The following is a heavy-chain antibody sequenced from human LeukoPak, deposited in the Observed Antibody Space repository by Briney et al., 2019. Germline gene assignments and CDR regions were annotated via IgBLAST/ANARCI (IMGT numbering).Heavy chain of an antibody. J-gene: IGHJ6*02. CDR2: IRSNAYGGTT. Sequence: PGRSLRLSCTASGFAFGDYAMSWVRQAPGKGLEWVGFIRSNAYGGTTEYAASVKGRFTISRDDSKSIAYLQMNSLKTEDTAVYYCTRRPMGYCSSTSCSYGMDVWGQGTTVTVSS. CDR1: GFAFGDYA. D-gene: IGHD2-2*01. V-gene: IGHV3-49*04. CDR3: TRRPMGYCSSTSCSYGMDV.